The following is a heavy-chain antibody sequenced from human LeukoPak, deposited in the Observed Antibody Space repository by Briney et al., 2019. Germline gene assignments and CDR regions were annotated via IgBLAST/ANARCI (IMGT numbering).Heavy chain of an antibody. Sequence: SQTLSLTCTVSGGSISSGGYYWSWIRQHPGKGLEWIGYIYYSGSTYYNPSLKSRVTISVDTSKNQFSLKLSSVTAADTAVYYCARAVAGYSGYESYYFDYWGQGTLVTVYS. CDR3: ARAVAGYSGYESYYFDY. J-gene: IGHJ4*02. V-gene: IGHV4-31*03. D-gene: IGHD5-12*01. CDR1: GGSISSGGYY. CDR2: IYYSGST.